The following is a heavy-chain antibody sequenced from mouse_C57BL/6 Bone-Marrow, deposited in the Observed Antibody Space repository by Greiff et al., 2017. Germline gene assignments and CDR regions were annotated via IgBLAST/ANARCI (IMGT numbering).Heavy chain of an antibody. CDR1: GYTFKSYG. CDR2: IYPRSGNT. V-gene: IGHV1-81*01. Sequence: QVQLQQSGAELARPGASVKLSCKASGYTFKSYGISWVKQRTGQGLEWIGEIYPRSGNTYYNEKFKGKATLTADKSSCTAYMELRSLTSEDSAVYFCARAEIYYYAYWGQGTTLTVSS. D-gene: IGHD1-1*01. J-gene: IGHJ2*01. CDR3: ARAEIYYYAY.